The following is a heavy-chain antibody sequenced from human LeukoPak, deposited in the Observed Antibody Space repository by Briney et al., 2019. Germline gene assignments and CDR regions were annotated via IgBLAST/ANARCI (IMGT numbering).Heavy chain of an antibody. CDR3: AKSESEWSPFDY. CDR1: GLTFNSHS. CDR2: VSTNGDVT. V-gene: IGHV3-23*01. Sequence: PGGSLRLSCVASGLTFNSHSMSWVRQAPGMGLEWVSVVSTNGDVTFYADSVKGRFTISRDNSKNTLFLQVNSPRAEDTAVYYCAKSESEWSPFDYWGQGTLVTVSS. D-gene: IGHD3-3*01. J-gene: IGHJ4*02.